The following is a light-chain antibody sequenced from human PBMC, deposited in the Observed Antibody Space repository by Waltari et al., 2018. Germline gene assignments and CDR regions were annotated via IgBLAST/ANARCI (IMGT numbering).Light chain of an antibody. V-gene: IGKV3-11*01. Sequence: EIVLTQSPATLSLSPGERATLSCRASQIVSSHLAWYQQKPGQAPRLLIYDASNRATGIPARFSGSGSGTDFTLTISSLEPEDFAVYYCQQRSNWPTFGPGTKVDIK. CDR1: QIVSSH. CDR2: DAS. CDR3: QQRSNWPT. J-gene: IGKJ3*01.